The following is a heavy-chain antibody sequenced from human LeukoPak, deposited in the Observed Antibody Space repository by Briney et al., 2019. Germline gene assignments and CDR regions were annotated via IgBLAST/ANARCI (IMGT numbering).Heavy chain of an antibody. J-gene: IGHJ4*02. Sequence: GGSLRLSCAASGFTFSSYAMSWVRQAPGKGLEWVSAISGSGGSTYYADSVKGRFTISRDNSKNTLYLHMNSLRAEDTAVYYCAKVISGLATMLPFDYWGQGTLVTVSS. CDR1: GFTFSSYA. CDR2: ISGSGGST. V-gene: IGHV3-23*01. D-gene: IGHD5-24*01. CDR3: AKVISGLATMLPFDY.